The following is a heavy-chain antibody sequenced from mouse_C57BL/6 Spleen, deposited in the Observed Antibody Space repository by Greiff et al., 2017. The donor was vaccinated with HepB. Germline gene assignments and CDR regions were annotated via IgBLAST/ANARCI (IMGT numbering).Heavy chain of an antibody. J-gene: IGHJ4*01. CDR1: GFTFSDYG. CDR3: ARGNYYGSSNYAMDY. D-gene: IGHD1-1*01. V-gene: IGHV5-17*01. CDR2: ISSGSSTI. Sequence: EVQGVESGGGLVKPGGSLKLSCAASGFTFSDYGMHWVRQAPEKGLEWVAYISSGSSTIYYADTVKGRFTISRDNAKNTLFLQTTSLRSEDTAMYYCARGNYYGSSNYAMDYWGQGTSVTVAS.